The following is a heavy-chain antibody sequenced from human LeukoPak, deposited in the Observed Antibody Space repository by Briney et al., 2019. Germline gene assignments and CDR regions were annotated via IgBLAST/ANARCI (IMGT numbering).Heavy chain of an antibody. CDR3: TRDTGCPGGTCYSFYDY. CDR2: IKQDGTEK. Sequence: GGSLRFSCAASGFTFSNYWMTWVRQAPGKGLEWVANIKQDGTEKYYVDSVKGRFTISRDNAENSLYLQMNSLRAEDTAVYYCTRDTGCPGGTCYSFYDYWGQGTLVTVSS. V-gene: IGHV3-7*01. CDR1: GFTFSNYW. J-gene: IGHJ4*02. D-gene: IGHD2-15*01.